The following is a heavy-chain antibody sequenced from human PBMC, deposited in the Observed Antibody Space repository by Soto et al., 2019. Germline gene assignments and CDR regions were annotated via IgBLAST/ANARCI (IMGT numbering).Heavy chain of an antibody. CDR1: GFSLSTSGMC. D-gene: IGHD3-16*02. V-gene: IGHV2-70*01. CDR2: IDWDDDK. CDR3: ARLSYRSFNFDY. J-gene: IGHJ4*02. Sequence: SGPTLVNPTQTLTLTCTFSGFSLSTSGMCVSWLRQPPGKALEWLALIDWDDDKYYSTSLKTWLTISKDTSKNQVVLTVTNMDPVDTATYFCARLSYRSFNFDYWGQGTLVTVSS.